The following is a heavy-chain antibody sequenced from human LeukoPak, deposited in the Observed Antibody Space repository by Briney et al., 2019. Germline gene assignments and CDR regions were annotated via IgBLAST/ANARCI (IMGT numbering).Heavy chain of an antibody. V-gene: IGHV3-23*01. D-gene: IGHD1-26*01. Sequence: PGGSLRLSCAASRFTFSTYAMSWVRQAPGKGLEWVSGIRDNDFSTYYADSVKGRFTISRDNSKSPVYLQMNSLRAEDTAVYYCARSSGNYWAAPFDYWGQGTLVTVSS. J-gene: IGHJ4*02. CDR3: ARSSGNYWAAPFDY. CDR2: IRDNDFST. CDR1: RFTFSTYA.